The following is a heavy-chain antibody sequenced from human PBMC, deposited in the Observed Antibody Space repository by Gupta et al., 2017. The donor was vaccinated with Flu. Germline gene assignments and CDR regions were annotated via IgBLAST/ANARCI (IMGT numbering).Heavy chain of an antibody. D-gene: IGHD4-17*01. CDR1: GFTFSDHH. J-gene: IGHJ5*01. CDR3: ARDGYGDFASFWFQS. Sequence: QVQLVESGGGLVKPGGSLRLSCTATGFTFSDHHMAWIRQAPGKGLEWTSYISSSGTNQWDRESLKGRFTISRDNGKNSLYLEINSLRAEDTAIYYCARDGYGDFASFWFQSWGQETLVTVSS. CDR2: ISSSGTNQ. V-gene: IGHV3-11*01.